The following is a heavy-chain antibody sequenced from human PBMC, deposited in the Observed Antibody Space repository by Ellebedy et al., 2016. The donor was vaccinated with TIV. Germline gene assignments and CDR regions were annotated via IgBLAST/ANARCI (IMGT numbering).Heavy chain of an antibody. CDR2: MYYSGSS. CDR3: AASETADSDY. D-gene: IGHD2-2*01. CDR1: GGSIRNYY. V-gene: IGHV4-59*01. J-gene: IGHJ4*02. Sequence: MPSETLSLICTVSGGSIRNYYCTWVRQPPGKGLEWIGHMYYSGSSTYNPSLKMRVTMTLDTSKNQFSLKMSSVTAADTAVYYCAASETADSDYWGPGTLVTVSS.